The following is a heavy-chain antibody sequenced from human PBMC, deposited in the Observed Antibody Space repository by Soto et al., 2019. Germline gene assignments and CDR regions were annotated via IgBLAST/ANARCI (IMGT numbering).Heavy chain of an antibody. J-gene: IGHJ5*02. CDR3: GRALPVAKGGFDP. Sequence: LRLSGAAPGFTVSNTYMTWVRQPPGKGLECVSVIYTAGGTNYADSVKGRFIISRDNSKNTLYLQMNSLRAEDTAVYYRGRALPVAKGGFDPWGQGTLFTVSS. CDR1: GFTVSNTY. D-gene: IGHD2-2*01. V-gene: IGHV3-53*01. CDR2: IYTAGGT.